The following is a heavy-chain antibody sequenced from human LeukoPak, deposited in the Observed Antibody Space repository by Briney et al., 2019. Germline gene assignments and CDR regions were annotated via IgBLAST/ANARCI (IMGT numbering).Heavy chain of an antibody. D-gene: IGHD1-26*01. CDR2: IKADGGEK. CDR1: GFTFSTYW. J-gene: IGHJ5*02. Sequence: GGSLRLSCAASGFTFSTYWMNWFRQTPGKGLEWVAKIKADGGEKDHVASVKGRFTISRDNAKNSLYLQMKSLRVEDTGVYYCARDAGGRTQREGWFDPWGQGTLVTVSS. V-gene: IGHV3-7*01. CDR3: ARDAGGRTQREGWFDP.